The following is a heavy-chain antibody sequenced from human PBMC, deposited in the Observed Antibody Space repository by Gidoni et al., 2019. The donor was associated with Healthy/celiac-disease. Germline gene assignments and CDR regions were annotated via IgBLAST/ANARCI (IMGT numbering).Heavy chain of an antibody. Sequence: QVQLQQWGAGLLKPSETLSLTCAVYGWSFSGYYWSWIRQPPGKGLEWIGEINHSGSTNYNPSLKGRVTISVDTSKNQFSLKLSSVTAADTAVYYFARVGWKQQLVRGPFDYWGQGTLVTVS. D-gene: IGHD6-13*01. CDR1: GWSFSGYY. V-gene: IGHV4-34*01. CDR2: INHSGST. CDR3: ARVGWKQQLVRGPFDY. J-gene: IGHJ4*02.